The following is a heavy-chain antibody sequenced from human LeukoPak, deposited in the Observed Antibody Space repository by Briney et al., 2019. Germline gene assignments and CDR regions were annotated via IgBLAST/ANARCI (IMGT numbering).Heavy chain of an antibody. D-gene: IGHD5-18*01. CDR3: ASSGYSYDDAFDI. V-gene: IGHV4-30-2*01. CDR1: GGYISSGGYY. Sequence: SETLALTCTVSGGYISSGGYYWSWIRQPPGEGLEWIGYFCRRGSTYYNPSLKSRVTISVDRSKNQFSLKLSSVTAADTAVYYCASSGYSYDDAFDIWGQGTMVTVS. J-gene: IGHJ3*02. CDR2: FCRRGST.